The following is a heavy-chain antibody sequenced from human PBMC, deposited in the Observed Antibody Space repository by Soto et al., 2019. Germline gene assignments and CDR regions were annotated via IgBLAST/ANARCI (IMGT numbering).Heavy chain of an antibody. CDR1: GDSISSTFW. Sequence: SETLSLTCAVSGDSISSTFWWTWVRQPPGKGLEWIGEVYHSGSTRYNPSLKSRVTISVDTSKNQFSLKLSSVTAADTAVYYCARGRRTAVTIDYWGQGTLVT. V-gene: IGHV4-4*02. CDR3: ARGRRTAVTIDY. J-gene: IGHJ4*02. D-gene: IGHD4-17*01. CDR2: VYHSGST.